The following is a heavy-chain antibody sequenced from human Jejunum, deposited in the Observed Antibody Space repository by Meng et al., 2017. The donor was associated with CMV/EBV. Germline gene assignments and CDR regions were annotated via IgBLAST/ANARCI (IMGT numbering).Heavy chain of an antibody. J-gene: IGHJ4*02. CDR2: IGGSYGSI. CDR1: GFTFSTYA. Sequence: AASGFTFSTYAMTWVRQAPGKGLEWVSTIGGSYGSIYYADSVKGRFTISRDNAKSSLYLQMNTLRAEDAAVYYCARGKDWTYFDYWGQGTRVTVSS. V-gene: IGHV3-23*01. D-gene: IGHD3/OR15-3a*01. CDR3: ARGKDWTYFDY.